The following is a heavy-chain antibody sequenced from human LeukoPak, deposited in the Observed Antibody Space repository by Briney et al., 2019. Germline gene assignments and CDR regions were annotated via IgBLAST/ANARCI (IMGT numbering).Heavy chain of an antibody. CDR1: GFTFSSYA. Sequence: PGGSLRLSCAASGFTFSSYAMSWVRQPPGKGLEWIGEINHSGSTNYNPSLKSRVTISVDTSKNQFSLKLSSVTAADTTVYYCARLESGSYWGWNDAFDIWGQGTMVTVSS. D-gene: IGHD1-26*01. V-gene: IGHV4-34*01. J-gene: IGHJ3*02. CDR2: INHSGST. CDR3: ARLESGSYWGWNDAFDI.